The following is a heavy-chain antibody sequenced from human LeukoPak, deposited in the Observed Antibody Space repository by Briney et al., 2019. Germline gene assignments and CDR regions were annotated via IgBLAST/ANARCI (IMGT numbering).Heavy chain of an antibody. CDR2: IYYSGST. J-gene: IGHJ3*02. D-gene: IGHD3-10*01. CDR3: SRGSGWLLYAFDI. CDR1: GGSISSYY. Sequence: SETLSLTCTVSGGSISSYYWSWIRQPPGKGLEWIGYIYYSGSTNYNPSLKSRVTISVDTSKNQFSLKVNSVTAADTAVYFCSRGSGWLLYAFDIWGQGTMVTVSA. V-gene: IGHV4-59*08.